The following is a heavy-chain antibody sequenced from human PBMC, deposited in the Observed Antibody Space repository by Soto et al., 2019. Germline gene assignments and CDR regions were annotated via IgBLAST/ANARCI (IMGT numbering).Heavy chain of an antibody. Sequence: PGGSLRLSCAASGFTFSSYSMNWVRQAPGKGLEWVSYISSSSSTIYYADSVKGRFTISRDNAKNSLYLQMNSLRDEDTAVYYCARDGATVNYYYYYGMEVWGQGTTVTVSS. V-gene: IGHV3-48*02. CDR1: GFTFSSYS. CDR3: ARDGATVNYYYYYGMEV. CDR2: ISSSSSTI. D-gene: IGHD4-17*01. J-gene: IGHJ6*02.